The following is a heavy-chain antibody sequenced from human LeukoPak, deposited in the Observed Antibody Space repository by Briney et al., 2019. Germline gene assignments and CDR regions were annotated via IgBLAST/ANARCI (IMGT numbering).Heavy chain of an antibody. CDR1: GFIFSSYN. Sequence: PGGSLRLSCAASGFIFSSYNMNWVRQAPGKGLEWVSSISSSSSYIYYADSVRGRFTISRDNAKNSLYLQMNSLRVEDTAVYYCARESYDGGGLDYWGQGTLVTVSS. CDR3: ARESYDGGGLDY. V-gene: IGHV3-21*01. J-gene: IGHJ4*02. CDR2: ISSSSSYI. D-gene: IGHD3-22*01.